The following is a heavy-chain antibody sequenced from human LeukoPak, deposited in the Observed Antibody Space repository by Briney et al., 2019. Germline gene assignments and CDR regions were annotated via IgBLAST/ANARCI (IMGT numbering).Heavy chain of an antibody. CDR1: GGSLNSYY. D-gene: IGHD6-13*01. Sequence: SETLSLTCTVSGGSLNSYYWSCIRQPPGNGLEWIGYIFYSGSTSYNPSLESRVTISVDTSKNQFTLKLGSVTAADTAVYFCARHAGSWTYFDYWGQGILVAVSS. CDR3: ARHAGSWTYFDY. V-gene: IGHV4-59*08. CDR2: IFYSGST. J-gene: IGHJ4*02.